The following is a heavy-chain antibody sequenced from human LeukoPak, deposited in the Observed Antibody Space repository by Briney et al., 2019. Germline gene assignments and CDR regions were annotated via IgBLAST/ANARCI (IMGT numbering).Heavy chain of an antibody. J-gene: IGHJ3*02. CDR3: ARIRDGYNDAYDI. CDR2: IDAGNGRT. V-gene: IGHV1-3*03. Sequence: GASVKVSCKASGYDFTKYAVQWVRQAPGQRLEWMGWIDAGNGRTKYSQDFQGRVTMTRNTSTSTVYMELSSLRSEDTAVYYCARIRDGYNDAYDIWGQGTMVTVPS. D-gene: IGHD5-24*01. CDR1: GYDFTKYA.